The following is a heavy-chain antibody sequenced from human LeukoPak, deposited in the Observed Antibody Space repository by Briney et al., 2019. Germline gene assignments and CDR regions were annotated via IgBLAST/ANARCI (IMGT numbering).Heavy chain of an antibody. CDR2: IYYSGST. Sequence: SETLSLTCTVSGGSISSYYWSWIRQPPGKGLEWIGYIYYSGSTNYNPSLKSRVTISVDTSKNQFSLKLSSVTAADTAVYYCARVDSGSFLFDYWGQGTLVTISS. V-gene: IGHV4-59*01. J-gene: IGHJ4*02. CDR3: ARVDSGSFLFDY. CDR1: GGSISSYY. D-gene: IGHD1-26*01.